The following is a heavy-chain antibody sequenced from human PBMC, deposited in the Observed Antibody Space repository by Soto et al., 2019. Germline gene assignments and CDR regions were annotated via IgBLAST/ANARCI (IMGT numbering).Heavy chain of an antibody. CDR1: GLTVSSNY. CDR3: ARDGSTGWRTYGMDV. J-gene: IGHJ6*02. Sequence: GGSLRLSCAASGLTVSSNYMSWVRQAPGMGLEWVSVIYTGGSTYYADSVKGRFTISRDNSKNTLYLQMNSLRDADTAVYYCARDGSTGWRTYGMDVWGQGTTVTSP. V-gene: IGHV3-53*01. D-gene: IGHD2-8*02. CDR2: IYTGGST.